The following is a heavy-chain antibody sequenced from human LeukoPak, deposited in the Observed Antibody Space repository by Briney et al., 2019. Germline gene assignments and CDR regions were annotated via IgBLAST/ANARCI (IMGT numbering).Heavy chain of an antibody. J-gene: IGHJ3*02. D-gene: IGHD5-24*01. CDR3: AREMEMSTISAAFDM. V-gene: IGHV5-51*01. CDR1: GYSFNSFF. CDR2: IFPGDSDT. Sequence: MTGESVKISCTASGYSFNSFFIPWVRQMPGKGLEWMGIIFPGDSDTTYSPSFQGQVTISDDKSINTAYLQWSSLKASDTAIYYCAREMEMSTISAAFDMWGQGTMVTVSS.